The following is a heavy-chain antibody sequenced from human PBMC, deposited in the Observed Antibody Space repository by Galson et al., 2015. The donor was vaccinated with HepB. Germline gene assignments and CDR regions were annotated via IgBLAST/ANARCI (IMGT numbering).Heavy chain of an antibody. Sequence: SLRLSCAASGFTFSSYAMSWVRQAPGKGLEWVSAISGSGGSTYYADSVRGRFTISRDNSKNTLYLQMNSLRAEDTAVYYCAKAEVYYDSSGYYYPDYWGQGTLVTVSS. D-gene: IGHD3-22*01. CDR2: ISGSGGST. V-gene: IGHV3-23*01. J-gene: IGHJ4*02. CDR1: GFTFSSYA. CDR3: AKAEVYYDSSGYYYPDY.